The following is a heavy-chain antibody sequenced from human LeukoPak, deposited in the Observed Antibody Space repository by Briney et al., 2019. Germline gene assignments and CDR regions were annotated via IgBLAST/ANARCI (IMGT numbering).Heavy chain of an antibody. D-gene: IGHD3-10*01. V-gene: IGHV3-21*04. CDR1: GFTFSSYS. J-gene: IGHJ5*02. CDR2: ISSSSSYI. CDR3: ANPSSITMVRGVIIP. Sequence: PGGSLRLSCAASGFTFSSYSMNWVRQAPGKGLEWVSSISSSSSYIYYADSVKGRFTISRDNAKSSLYLQMNSLRAEDTAVYYCANPSSITMVRGVIIPWGQGTLVTVSS.